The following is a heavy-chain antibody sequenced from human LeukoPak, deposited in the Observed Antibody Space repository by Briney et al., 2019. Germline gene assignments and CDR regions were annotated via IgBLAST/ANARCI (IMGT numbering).Heavy chain of an antibody. CDR1: GFTFSTYV. J-gene: IGHJ4*02. CDR2: ISSNGDNT. V-gene: IGHV3-64D*06. CDR3: VRGTGY. Sequence: GGSLRLSCSVSGFTFSTYVMHWVRQAPGKGLECVSAISSNGDNTYYADSVKGRFTISRDNSKNTLYLQMSSLRADDTAVYYCVRGTGYWGQGTLVTVSS.